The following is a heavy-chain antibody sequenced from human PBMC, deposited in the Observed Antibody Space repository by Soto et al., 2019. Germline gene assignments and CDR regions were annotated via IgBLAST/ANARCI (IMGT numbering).Heavy chain of an antibody. Sequence: SETLSLTCAVSGGFISSSNWWSWVRQPPGKGLEWIGEIYHSGSTNYNPSLKSRVTISVDKSKNQFSLKLSSVTAADTAVYYCATSFGNAWYTYWGQGTQVTVSS. CDR2: IYHSGST. J-gene: IGHJ4*02. D-gene: IGHD6-13*01. CDR3: ATSFGNAWYTY. V-gene: IGHV4-4*02. CDR1: GGFISSSNW.